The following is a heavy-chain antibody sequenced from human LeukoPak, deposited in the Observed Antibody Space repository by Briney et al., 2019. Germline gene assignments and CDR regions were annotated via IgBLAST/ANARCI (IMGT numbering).Heavy chain of an antibody. CDR1: GITFSNHS. J-gene: IGHJ3*02. D-gene: IGHD1-26*01. V-gene: IGHV3-21*01. CDR2: ISSSSSYI. CDR3: ARDRVVGATSDAFDI. Sequence: GSLRLSCAASGITFSNHSMNLVPPAPGKGLEWVSSISSSSSYIYYADSVKGRFTISRDNAKNSLYLQMNSLRAEDTAVYYCARDRVVGATSDAFDIWGQGTMVTVSS.